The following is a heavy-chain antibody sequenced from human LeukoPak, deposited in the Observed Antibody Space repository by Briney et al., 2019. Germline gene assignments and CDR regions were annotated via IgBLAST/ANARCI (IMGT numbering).Heavy chain of an antibody. Sequence: GASVKVSCTASGYTFTRYGISWVRQAPGPGLEWMGWISANSGSTNYAQKLKGRVTMTTDTSTSTSYMELRSLRSDDTAVYYCARDVATFDYWGQGTLVTVSS. CDR3: ARDVATFDY. J-gene: IGHJ4*02. D-gene: IGHD2-15*01. V-gene: IGHV1-18*01. CDR2: ISANSGST. CDR1: GYTFTRYG.